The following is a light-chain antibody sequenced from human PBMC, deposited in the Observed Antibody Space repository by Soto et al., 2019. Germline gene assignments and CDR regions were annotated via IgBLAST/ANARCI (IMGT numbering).Light chain of an antibody. V-gene: IGKV3-20*01. CDR2: GAS. CDR3: QQYGSSPPNT. J-gene: IGKJ4*01. Sequence: EIVLTQSPGTLSLSPGERATLSCRASQSVSSSYLAWYQQKPGQAPRLLIYGASSRATGIPDRFSGSVSGTDLTLTISRLEPEDFAVYYCQQYGSSPPNTVGGGTKVEIK. CDR1: QSVSSSY.